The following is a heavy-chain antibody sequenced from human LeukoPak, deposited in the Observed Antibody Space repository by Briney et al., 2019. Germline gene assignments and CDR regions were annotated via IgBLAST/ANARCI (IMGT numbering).Heavy chain of an antibody. D-gene: IGHD2-2*01. J-gene: IGHJ6*04. CDR2: INHSGST. V-gene: IGHV4-34*01. CDR1: GGSSSGYY. CDR3: ARALLEYCSSTSCRPAHYYYGMDV. Sequence: SETLSLTCAVYGGSSSGYYWSWIRQPPGKGLEWIGEINHSGSTNYNPSLKSRVTISVDTSKNQFSLKLSSVTAADTAVYYCARALLEYCSSTSCRPAHYYYGMDVWGKGTTVTVSS.